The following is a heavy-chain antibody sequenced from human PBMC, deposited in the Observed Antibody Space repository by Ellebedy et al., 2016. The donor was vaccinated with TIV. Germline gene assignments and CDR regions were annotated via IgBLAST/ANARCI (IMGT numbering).Heavy chain of an antibody. Sequence: GGSLRLXCEGSGYSFTNYWIAWVRQMPGKGLEWMGIIYPGDSDTRYGPSSQGQVTISADKSISTAYLQWSGLKASDTAIYYCARRGTMFRRNYYGMDVWGQGTTVIISS. J-gene: IGHJ6*02. V-gene: IGHV5-51*01. CDR3: ARRGTMFRRNYYGMDV. CDR1: GYSFTNYW. CDR2: IYPGDSDT. D-gene: IGHD3-10*02.